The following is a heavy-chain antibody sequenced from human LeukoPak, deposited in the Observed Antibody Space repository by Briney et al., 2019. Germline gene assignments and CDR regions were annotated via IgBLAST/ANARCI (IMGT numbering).Heavy chain of an antibody. V-gene: IGHV4-30-4*01. CDR1: GGSISSGDYY. D-gene: IGHD1-26*01. Sequence: PSQTLSLTCTVSGGSISSGDYYWSWIRQPPGKGLEWIGYIYYSGSTYYNPSLKSRVTISVDTSKNQFSLKLSSVTAADTAVYYCARLFTGSYCVYYFDYWGQGTLVTVSS. CDR3: ARLFTGSYCVYYFDY. J-gene: IGHJ4*02. CDR2: IYYSGST.